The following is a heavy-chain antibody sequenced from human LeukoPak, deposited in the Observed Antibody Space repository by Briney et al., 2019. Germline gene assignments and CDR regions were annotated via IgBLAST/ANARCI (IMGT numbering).Heavy chain of an antibody. CDR2: ISWNSGSI. Sequence: QTGGSLRLSCAASGFTFDDYAMHWVRQAPGKGLEWVSGISWNSGSIGYADSVKGRFTISRDNAKNSLYLQMNSLRAEDTALYYCAKEQTYGYSYGIIDYWGQGTLVTVSS. V-gene: IGHV3-9*01. CDR3: AKEQTYGYSYGIIDY. J-gene: IGHJ4*02. D-gene: IGHD5-18*01. CDR1: GFTFDDYA.